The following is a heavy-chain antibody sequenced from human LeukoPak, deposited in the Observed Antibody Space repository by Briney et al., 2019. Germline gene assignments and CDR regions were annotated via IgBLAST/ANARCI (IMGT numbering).Heavy chain of an antibody. CDR1: GFTFSSYS. CDR3: AREGGYSYGYGGVFDY. CDR2: ISSSSSYI. D-gene: IGHD5-18*01. V-gene: IGHV3-21*01. J-gene: IGHJ4*02. Sequence: PGGSLRLSCAASGFTFSSYSMNWVRQAPGKGLEWVSSISSSSSYIYYADSVKGRFTISRDNAKNSLYLQMNSLRAEDTAVYYGAREGGYSYGYGGVFDYWGQGTLVTVSS.